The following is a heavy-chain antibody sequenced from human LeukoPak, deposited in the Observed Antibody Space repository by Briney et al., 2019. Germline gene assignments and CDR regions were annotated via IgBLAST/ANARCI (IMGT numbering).Heavy chain of an antibody. CDR1: GFTFSSYG. CDR3: ARSRNRVVVTAIPDDAFDI. J-gene: IGHJ3*02. Sequence: GRSLRLSCAASGFTFSSYGMHWVRQAPGKGLEWVAVIWYDGSNKYYADSVKGRFTISRDNSRNTLYLQMNSLRAEDTAVYYCARSRNRVVVTAIPDDAFDIWGQGTMVTVSS. D-gene: IGHD2-21*02. V-gene: IGHV3-33*01. CDR2: IWYDGSNK.